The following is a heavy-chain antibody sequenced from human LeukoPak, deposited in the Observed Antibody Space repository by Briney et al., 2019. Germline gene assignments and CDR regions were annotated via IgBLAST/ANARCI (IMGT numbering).Heavy chain of an antibody. CDR3: ARAVGIAVNYFDY. V-gene: IGHV1-24*01. Sequence: ASVKVSCTVSGYTLTELSMHWVRQAPGKGLEWMGGFGPEDGETIYAQKFQGRVTMTEDTSTDTAYMELSSLRSEDTAVYYCARAVGIAVNYFDYWGQGTLVTVSS. D-gene: IGHD6-19*01. CDR1: GYTLTELS. CDR2: FGPEDGET. J-gene: IGHJ4*02.